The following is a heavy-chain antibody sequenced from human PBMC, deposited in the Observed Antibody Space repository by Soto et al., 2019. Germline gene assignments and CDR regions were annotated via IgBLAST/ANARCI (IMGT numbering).Heavy chain of an antibody. J-gene: IGHJ6*03. Sequence: VQLLESGGGLVQPGGSLRLSCAASGFTFSSYAMSWVRQAPGKGLEWVSAISGSGGSTYYADSVKGRFTISRDNSKNTLYLQMNSLRAEDTAVYYCAKETYCSSTSCYVVYYYYYMDVWGKGTTVTVSS. D-gene: IGHD2-2*01. CDR2: ISGSGGST. CDR3: AKETYCSSTSCYVVYYYYYMDV. CDR1: GFTFSSYA. V-gene: IGHV3-23*01.